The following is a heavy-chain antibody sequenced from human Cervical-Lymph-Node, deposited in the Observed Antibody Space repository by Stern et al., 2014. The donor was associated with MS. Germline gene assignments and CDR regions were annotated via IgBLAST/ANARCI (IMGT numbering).Heavy chain of an antibody. J-gene: IGHJ4*02. CDR1: GYTLTNYP. Sequence: QVQLGQSGSELKEPGASVKVSCKASGYTLTNYPMNWVRQAPGQGLEWMGWINTNTGNSTYAQGFTGRFVFSLDTSVSTAYLHISSLKAEDTAVYYCARDFVDTAMITRSDYLDSWGQGPLVTVSS. D-gene: IGHD5-18*01. CDR2: INTNTGNS. V-gene: IGHV7-4-1*02. CDR3: ARDFVDTAMITRSDYLDS.